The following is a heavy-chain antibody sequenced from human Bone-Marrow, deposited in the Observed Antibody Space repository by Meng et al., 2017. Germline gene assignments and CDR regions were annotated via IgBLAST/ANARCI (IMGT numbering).Heavy chain of an antibody. CDR1: GGSISSSSYY. D-gene: IGHD3-10*01. V-gene: IGHV4-39*07. CDR3: ARVPRPLWFGELSWVYYYYGMDV. CDR2: IYYSGST. Sequence: SETLSLTCTVSGGSISSSSYYWGWIRQPPGKGLEWIGSIYYSGSTYYNPSLKSRVTISVDTSKNQFSLKLSSVTAADTAVYYCARVPRPLWFGELSWVYYYYGMDVWGQGTPVTVSS. J-gene: IGHJ6*02.